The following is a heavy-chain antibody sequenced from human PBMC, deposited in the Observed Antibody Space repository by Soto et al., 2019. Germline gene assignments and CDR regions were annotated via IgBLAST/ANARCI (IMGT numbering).Heavy chain of an antibody. D-gene: IGHD5-18*01. CDR1: GFTFSSYG. Sequence: PGGSLRLSCAASGFTFSSYGIHWVRQAPGKGLEWVALISYDGTDKYYADSVKGRFTISRDNSKNTLYLQMSSLGPEDTAVYYCVKERYAQLWLEEYVMDVWGQGTTVTVSS. V-gene: IGHV3-30*18. CDR3: VKERYAQLWLEEYVMDV. J-gene: IGHJ6*02. CDR2: ISYDGTDK.